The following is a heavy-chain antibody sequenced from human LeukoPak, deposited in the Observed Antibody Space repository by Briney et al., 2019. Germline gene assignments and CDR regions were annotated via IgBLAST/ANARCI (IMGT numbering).Heavy chain of an antibody. D-gene: IGHD2-2*01. CDR2: IYYSGST. Sequence: SETLSLTCTVSGGSISSSSYYWGWIRQPPGKGLEWIGSIYYSGSTYYNPSLKSRVTISVDTSKNQFSLKLSSVTAADTAVYYCASLNGDCSSTSCQFDYWGQGTLVTVSS. V-gene: IGHV4-39*01. J-gene: IGHJ4*02. CDR3: ASLNGDCSSTSCQFDY. CDR1: GGSISSSSYY.